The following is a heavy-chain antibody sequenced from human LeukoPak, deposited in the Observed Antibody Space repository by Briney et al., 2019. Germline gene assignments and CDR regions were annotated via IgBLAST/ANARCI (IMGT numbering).Heavy chain of an antibody. CDR2: ISYDGSNK. V-gene: IGHV3-30*18. CDR1: GFTFSSYG. D-gene: IGHD3-22*01. CDR3: AKVYYDSSGYFSPVFDY. Sequence: GGSLRLSCAASGFTFSSYGMHWVRQAPGKGLEWVAVISYDGSNKYYADSVKGRFTISRDSSKNTLYLQMNSLRVEDTAVYFCAKVYYDSSGYFSPVFDYWGQGTLVTVSS. J-gene: IGHJ4*02.